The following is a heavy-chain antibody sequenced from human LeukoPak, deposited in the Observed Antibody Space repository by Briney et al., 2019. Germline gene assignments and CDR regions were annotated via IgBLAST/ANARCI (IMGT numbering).Heavy chain of an antibody. J-gene: IGHJ5*02. Sequence: GGSLRLSCAASGFTFSTYAMSWVRQAPGKGLQWVSSIRGGGAPVYADSVKGRSTISRDDFKSTVFLQMDSLRPEDTAVYYCARCTIGDGSGWCTWFAPWGQGTLVTVSS. D-gene: IGHD6-19*01. CDR2: IRGGGAP. V-gene: IGHV3-23*01. CDR1: GFTFSTYA. CDR3: ARCTIGDGSGWCTWFAP.